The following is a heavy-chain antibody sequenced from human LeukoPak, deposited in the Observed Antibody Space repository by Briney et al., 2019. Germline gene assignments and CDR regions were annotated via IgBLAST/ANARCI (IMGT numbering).Heavy chain of an antibody. Sequence: SETLSLTCTVSGDSITSNDFYWGWIRQAPGKGLEWIGSIHYSGTTYYNPSLKSRVTISVDTSKNQFSLKLSSVTAADTAVYYCARDVSWGQGTLVTVSS. CDR2: IHYSGTT. CDR3: ARDVS. J-gene: IGHJ5*02. V-gene: IGHV4-39*07. CDR1: GDSITSNDFY.